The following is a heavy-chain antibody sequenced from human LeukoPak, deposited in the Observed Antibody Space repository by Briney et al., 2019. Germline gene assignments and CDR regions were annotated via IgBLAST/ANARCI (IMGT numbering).Heavy chain of an antibody. CDR2: IDHSGST. D-gene: IGHD6-19*01. V-gene: IGHV4-34*01. CDR1: GGSFSGYD. CDR3: ATRQSNGWYDWFDP. J-gene: IGHJ5*02. Sequence: SETLSLTCAVYGGSFSGYDWSWIRQPPAKGLEWIGEIDHSGSTNHNPSLKSRVTISVGTSKNQFSLKLSSVTAADTAVYFCATRQSNGWYDWFDPWGQGTLVTVSS.